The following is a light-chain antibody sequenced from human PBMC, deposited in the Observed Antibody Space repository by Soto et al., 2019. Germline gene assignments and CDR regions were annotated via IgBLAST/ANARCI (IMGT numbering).Light chain of an antibody. Sequence: SALTQPPSARGTPEQKAPRSCSGTKNVIRVYVFVPCYQHHPGKAPRLIIYEVVQRPSGLPDRFSGSKSGNTASLTVSGPQAADEADHFCKSYAGSNTYVSGSGTKVTLL. CDR1: KNVIRVYVF. J-gene: IGLJ1*01. V-gene: IGLV2-8*01. CDR2: EVV. CDR3: KSYAGSNTYV.